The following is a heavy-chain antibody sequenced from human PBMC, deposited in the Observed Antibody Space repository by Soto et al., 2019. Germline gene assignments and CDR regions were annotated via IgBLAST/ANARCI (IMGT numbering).Heavy chain of an antibody. V-gene: IGHV1-18*01. CDR3: ARDPHEFWTSYWFDP. J-gene: IGHJ5*02. CDR1: GDTFNTYG. Sequence: ASVKVSCKTSGDTFNTYGINWVRQAPGQGLELMGWISAYDGKTTYAEKFQGRVTLTTDTSTSTAYMELRSLRSDDTAIYYCARDPHEFWTSYWFDPWGQGTPVTVPQ. D-gene: IGHD3-3*01. CDR2: ISAYDGKT.